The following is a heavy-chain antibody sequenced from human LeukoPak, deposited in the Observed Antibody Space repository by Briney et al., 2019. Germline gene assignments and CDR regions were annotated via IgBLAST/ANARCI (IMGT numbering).Heavy chain of an antibody. CDR2: ISSSSSYI. V-gene: IGHV3-21*01. CDR1: GFIFSSYS. Sequence: GGSLRLSCVASGFIFSSYSMNWVRQAPGKGLEWVSSISSSSSYIYYADSVKGRFTISRDNAKNSLYLQMNSLRAEDTAVYYCARELELGAAAGNWGQGTLVTVSS. D-gene: IGHD6-13*01. J-gene: IGHJ4*02. CDR3: ARELELGAAAGN.